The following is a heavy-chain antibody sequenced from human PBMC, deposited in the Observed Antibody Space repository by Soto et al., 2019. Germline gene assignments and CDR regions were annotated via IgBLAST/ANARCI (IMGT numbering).Heavy chain of an antibody. J-gene: IGHJ5*02. CDR1: GGSISSYY. CDR3: ARATRLRFLEWLPVGYNWFDP. D-gene: IGHD3-3*01. Sequence: SETLSLACTVSGGSISSYYWSWIRQRPGKGLEWIGYIYYSGSTNYNPSLKSRVTISVDTSKNQFSLKLSSVTAADTAVYYCARATRLRFLEWLPVGYNWFDPWGQGTLVTVS. V-gene: IGHV4-59*01. CDR2: IYYSGST.